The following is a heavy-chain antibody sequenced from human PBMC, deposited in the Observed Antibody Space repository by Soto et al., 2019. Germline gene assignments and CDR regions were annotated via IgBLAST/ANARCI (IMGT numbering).Heavy chain of an antibody. D-gene: IGHD3-3*01. V-gene: IGHV4-4*07. CDR1: GGSISSYF. Sequence: SETLSLTCTVSGGSISSYFWSCIRQPAGKGLEWIERIYTSGSTNYNPSLKIRVTMSVDTSKNQFSLKLSPVTAAYTAVYYCARDEGGRYDFWSGYPRDYYYYGMDVWGQGTTVTVS. CDR2: IYTSGST. CDR3: ARDEGGRYDFWSGYPRDYYYYGMDV. J-gene: IGHJ6*02.